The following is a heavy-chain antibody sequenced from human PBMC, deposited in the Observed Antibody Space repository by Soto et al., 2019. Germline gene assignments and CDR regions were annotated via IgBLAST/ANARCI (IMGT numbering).Heavy chain of an antibody. Sequence: EVQLVESGGDLVQHGGSLRLSCTASGFTFSRYDFHWVRQTTGKGLEWVSAIGKAGDTYYAGSVKGRFTISRENAKNSLYLQMNNLRAGDTAVYYCTRGAAGFDYWGQGTLVTVSS. J-gene: IGHJ4*02. CDR2: IGKAGDT. D-gene: IGHD6-13*01. CDR1: GFTFSRYD. CDR3: TRGAAGFDY. V-gene: IGHV3-13*01.